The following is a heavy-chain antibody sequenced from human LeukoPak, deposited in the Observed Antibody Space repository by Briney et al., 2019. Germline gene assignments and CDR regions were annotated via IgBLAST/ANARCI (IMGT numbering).Heavy chain of an antibody. CDR2: IIPIFGTA. D-gene: IGHD2-2*02. CDR3: ARDGYCSSTSCYSLSWFDP. V-gene: IGHV1-69*01. CDR1: GGTFSSYA. Sequence: GSSVKVSCKASGGTFSSYAISWVRQAPGQGLEWMGGIIPIFGTANYAQKFQGRVTITADESTSTAYMELSSLRSDDTAVYYCARDGYCSSTSCYSLSWFDPWGKGTLVTVSS. J-gene: IGHJ5*02.